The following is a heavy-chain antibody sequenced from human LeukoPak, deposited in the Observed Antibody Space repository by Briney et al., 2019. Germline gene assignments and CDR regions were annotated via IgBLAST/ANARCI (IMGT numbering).Heavy chain of an antibody. J-gene: IGHJ3*02. CDR3: ETSVYGGNSGTFDI. V-gene: IGHV3-30*03. CDR2: ISYDGSNK. D-gene: IGHD4-23*01. Sequence: PAGSLTLSCAASAFTFSSYGMHWVRQAPGKGPDSVAVISYDGSNKYYADSVKGRFPISRDNSKHTLYLQMNSLRAEDTAVYYCETSVYGGNSGTFDIWGQGTMVTVSS. CDR1: AFTFSSYG.